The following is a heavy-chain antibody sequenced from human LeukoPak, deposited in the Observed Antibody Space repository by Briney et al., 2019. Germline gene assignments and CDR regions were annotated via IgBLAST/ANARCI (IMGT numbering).Heavy chain of an antibody. V-gene: IGHV1-69*04. CDR3: ARSYSSGWYEYYFDY. CDR2: IIPILGIA. CDR1: GYTFTSYG. Sequence: SVKVSCKASGYTFTSYGISWVRQAPGQGLEWMGRIIPILGIANYAQKFQGRVTITADKSTSTAYMELSSLRSEDTAVYYCARSYSSGWYEYYFDYWGQGTLVTVSS. D-gene: IGHD6-19*01. J-gene: IGHJ4*02.